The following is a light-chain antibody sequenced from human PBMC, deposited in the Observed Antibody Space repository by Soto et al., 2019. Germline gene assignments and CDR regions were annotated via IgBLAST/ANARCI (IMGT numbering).Light chain of an antibody. V-gene: IGKV1-5*01. CDR1: QTIGNW. J-gene: IGKJ2*02. CDR3: QQYDSYSCT. Sequence: IQMTQSPSTLSASVGDRVTITCRASQTIGNWLAWYQQKTGKAPKLLIYDASSLERGVPSRFSGSRSGTESTLTISSLQPDDFATYYCQQYDSYSCTFGQGTKLEIK. CDR2: DAS.